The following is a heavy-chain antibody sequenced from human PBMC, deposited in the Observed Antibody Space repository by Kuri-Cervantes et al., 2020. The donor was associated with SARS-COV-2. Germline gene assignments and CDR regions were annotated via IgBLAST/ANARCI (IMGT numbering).Heavy chain of an antibody. V-gene: IGHV3-33*08. CDR3: ARDMPFGSSWYADNWFDP. CDR2: IWYDGSNK. Sequence: GESLKISCAASEFTFSSYAMHWVRQAPGKGLEWVAVIWYDGSNKYYADSVRGRFTISRDNSKNTLYLQMNSLRAEDTAVYYCARDMPFGSSWYADNWFDPWGQGTLVTVSS. J-gene: IGHJ5*02. CDR1: EFTFSSYA. D-gene: IGHD6-13*01.